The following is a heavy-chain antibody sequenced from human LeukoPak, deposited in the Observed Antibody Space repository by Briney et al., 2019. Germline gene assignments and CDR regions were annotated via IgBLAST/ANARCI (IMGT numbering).Heavy chain of an antibody. CDR1: GGTFSSYA. Sequence: ASVKVSCKASGGTFSSYAISWVRQAPGQGLEWMGRIIPVFGIANYAQKFQGRVTITADKSTSTAYMELSSLRSEDTAVYYCARDGRVVPAAPYSGYLDYWGQGTLVTVSS. CDR3: ARDGRVVPAAPYSGYLDY. D-gene: IGHD2-2*01. J-gene: IGHJ4*02. CDR2: IIPVFGIA. V-gene: IGHV1-69*04.